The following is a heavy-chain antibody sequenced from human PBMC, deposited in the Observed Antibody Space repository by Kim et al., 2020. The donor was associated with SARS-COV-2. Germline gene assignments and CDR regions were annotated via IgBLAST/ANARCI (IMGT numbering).Heavy chain of an antibody. J-gene: IGHJ4*02. V-gene: IGHV3-23*01. CDR1: GFNFNNYA. CDR3: AKGRLDRTRLNVLDL. Sequence: GGSLRLSCAASGFNFNNYAMYWVRQAPGKGPKWVSVLSGRGDSAYYADSVRGRFTISRDNSQNILYLEMTSLQPEDTAIYHCAKGRLDRTRLNVLDLWGQGTLVTVSS. D-gene: IGHD3-10*02. CDR2: LSGRGDSA.